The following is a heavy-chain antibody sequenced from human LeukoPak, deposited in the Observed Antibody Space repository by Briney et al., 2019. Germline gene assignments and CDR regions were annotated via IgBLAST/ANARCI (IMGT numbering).Heavy chain of an antibody. Sequence: SETLSLTCAVYGGSFSGYYWSWIRQPPGKGLEWIGEINHSGSTNYNPSLKSRVTISLDKSNNQFSLRLTTVTAADTAVYYCARNGFYCLDHWGQGTLVTVSS. CDR2: INHSGST. V-gene: IGHV4-34*01. CDR1: GGSFSGYY. J-gene: IGHJ1*01. CDR3: ARNGFYCLDH. D-gene: IGHD5-24*01.